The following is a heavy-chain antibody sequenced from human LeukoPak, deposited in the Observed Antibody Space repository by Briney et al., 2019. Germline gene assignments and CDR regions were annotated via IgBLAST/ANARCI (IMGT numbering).Heavy chain of an antibody. CDR2: DNT. V-gene: IGHV3-66*01. J-gene: IGHJ4*02. CDR3: TTDPEGDPVDY. D-gene: IGHD3-10*01. Sequence: DNTYYADSVKGRFTISRDNSKNTLYLQMNSLRAEDTAVYYCTTDPEGDPVDYWGQGTLVTVSP.